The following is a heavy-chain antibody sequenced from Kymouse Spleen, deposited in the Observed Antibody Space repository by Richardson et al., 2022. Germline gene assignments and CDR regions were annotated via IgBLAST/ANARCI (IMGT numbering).Heavy chain of an antibody. CDR3: ARDRDYYGSGSYFPYYYYYGMDV. Sequence: QVQLQESGPGLVKPSQTLSLTCTVSGGSISSGGYYWSWIRQHPGKGLEWIGYIYYSGSTYYNPSLKSRVTISVDTSKNQFSLKLSSVTAADTAVYYCARDRDYYGSGSYFPYYYYYGMDVWGQGTTVTVSS. CDR2: IYYSGST. J-gene: IGHJ6*02. CDR1: GGSISSGGYY. D-gene: IGHD3-10*01. V-gene: IGHV4-31*03.